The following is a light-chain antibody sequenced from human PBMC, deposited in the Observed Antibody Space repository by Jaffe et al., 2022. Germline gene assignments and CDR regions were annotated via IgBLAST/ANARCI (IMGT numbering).Light chain of an antibody. Sequence: QSVLTQPPSVSGAPGQRVTISCTGGSSNIGEGYDVHWYQQIPGTAPKFLIHANNNRPSGVPDRFSASRSGSSASLAITGLQAEDEADYYCQSYDSRLSGSVFGTGTAVTVL. V-gene: IGLV1-40*01. CDR3: QSYDSRLSGSV. CDR2: ANN. J-gene: IGLJ1*01. CDR1: SSNIGEGYD.